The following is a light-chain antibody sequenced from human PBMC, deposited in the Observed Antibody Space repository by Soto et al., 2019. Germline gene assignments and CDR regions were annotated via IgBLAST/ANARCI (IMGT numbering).Light chain of an antibody. CDR1: QNFGSF. CDR3: QQSYSAQYT. CDR2: ATS. J-gene: IGKJ2*01. V-gene: IGKV1-39*01. Sequence: DIQMTQSPSSLSASVGDRVSLTCRAGQNFGSFVNWYQQKPAKAPRLLIYATSNFQSGVPSRISGSGSGTEFTLTISSVQPEDFATYFCQQSYSAQYTFGQGTKLEIK.